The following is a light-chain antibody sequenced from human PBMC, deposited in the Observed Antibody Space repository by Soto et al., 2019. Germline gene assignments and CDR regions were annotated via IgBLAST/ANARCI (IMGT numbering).Light chain of an antibody. CDR1: QTVSSN. V-gene: IGKV3-15*01. CDR2: RAS. Sequence: EIVMTQSPATLSVSPGERATLSCRASQTVSSNLAWYQQKPGQAPRLLIYRASTRATGIPARFSGSGSGTAFTLTISSLQSEDFALYYCQQYNTLPPLYTFGQGTKLEIK. J-gene: IGKJ2*01. CDR3: QQYNTLPPLYT.